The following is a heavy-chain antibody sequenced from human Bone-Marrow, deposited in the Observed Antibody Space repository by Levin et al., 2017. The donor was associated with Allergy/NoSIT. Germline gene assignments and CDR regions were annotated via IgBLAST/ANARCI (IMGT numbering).Heavy chain of an antibody. CDR2: IKSKTDGGTT. CDR3: TTASSGHSSSWYHFDAFDI. V-gene: IGHV3-15*01. J-gene: IGHJ3*02. CDR1: GFTFSNAW. Sequence: PGGSLRHSCAASGFTFSNAWMSWVRQAPGKGLEWVGRIKSKTDGGTTDYAAPVKGRFTISRDDSKNTLYLQMNSLKTEDTAVYYCTTASSGHSSSWYHFDAFDIWGQGTMVTVSS. D-gene: IGHD6-13*01.